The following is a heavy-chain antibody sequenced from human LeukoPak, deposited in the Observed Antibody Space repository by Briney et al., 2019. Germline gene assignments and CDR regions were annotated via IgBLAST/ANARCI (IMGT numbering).Heavy chain of an antibody. J-gene: IGHJ1*01. Sequence: PGGSLRLSCAASGFSFNTYAMSWVRQAPGKGLEWLSGISGTAFGTYYADSVKGRFTISRDNSKNTLYLQINSLRVEDTAVYYCAKDHFLTVVSRYADYFQHWGQGTLVTVSS. D-gene: IGHD2/OR15-2a*01. CDR3: AKDHFLTVVSRYADYFQH. V-gene: IGHV3-23*01. CDR2: ISGTAFGT. CDR1: GFSFNTYA.